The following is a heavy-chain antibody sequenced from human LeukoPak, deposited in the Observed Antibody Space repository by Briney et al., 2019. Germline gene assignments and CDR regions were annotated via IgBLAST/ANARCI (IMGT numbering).Heavy chain of an antibody. CDR3: ARDLMATPSPEAFDI. J-gene: IGHJ3*02. CDR2: ISSSSSYI. Sequence: GGSLRLSCAASGFTFSSYSMNWVRQAPGKGLEWVPSISSSSSYIYYADSVKGRFTISRDNAKNSLYLQMNSLRAEDTAVYYCARDLMATPSPEAFDIWGQGTMVTVSS. V-gene: IGHV3-21*01. D-gene: IGHD5-24*01. CDR1: GFTFSSYS.